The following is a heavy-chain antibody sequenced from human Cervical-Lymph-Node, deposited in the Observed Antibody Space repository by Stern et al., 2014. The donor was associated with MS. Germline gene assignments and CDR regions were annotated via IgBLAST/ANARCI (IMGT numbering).Heavy chain of an antibody. CDR1: GFTFNNSA. CDR3: ATGILGATPLFAH. Sequence: QLVESGPEVRKPGTSVKVSCTASGFTFNNSAVQWVRQARGQLLEWIGWIVVGSGNTIYAQQFQERVTISRDMSTNTAYMALSSLRSEDTAVYYCATGILGATPLFAHWGQGSLVTVSS. CDR2: IVVGSGNT. J-gene: IGHJ4*02. D-gene: IGHD1-26*01. V-gene: IGHV1-58*01.